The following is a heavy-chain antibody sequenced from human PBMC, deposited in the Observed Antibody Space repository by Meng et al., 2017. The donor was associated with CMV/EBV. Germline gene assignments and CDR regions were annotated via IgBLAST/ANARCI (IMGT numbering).Heavy chain of an antibody. V-gene: IGHV4-39*07. CDR1: GGSIYSSTFY. Sequence: GSLRLSCTVSGGSIYSSTFYWGWIRQPPGKGLEWIGSIYFGGNTYYNPSLKSRVTISIDTSKKQFSLRLSSVTAADTAVYYCARDIGGRRIAARPDYWGQGTLVTVSS. CDR3: ARDIGGRRIAARPDY. D-gene: IGHD6-6*01. J-gene: IGHJ4*02. CDR2: IYFGGNT.